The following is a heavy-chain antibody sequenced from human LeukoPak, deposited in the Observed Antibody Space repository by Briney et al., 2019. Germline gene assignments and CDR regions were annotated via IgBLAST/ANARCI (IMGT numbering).Heavy chain of an antibody. CDR2: INYSGST. V-gene: IGHV4-39*02. Sequence: PSETLSLTCTVSGGSVSTSYYWGWIRQTPEKGLEWIGSINYSGSTYYNPSLKSRVTISVDTSKNYFSLRLTSVTAADTAVYYCARDGYSSSWYGYYYYMDVWGKGTTVTVSS. J-gene: IGHJ6*03. CDR3: ARDGYSSSWYGYYYYMDV. CDR1: GGSVSTSYY. D-gene: IGHD6-13*01.